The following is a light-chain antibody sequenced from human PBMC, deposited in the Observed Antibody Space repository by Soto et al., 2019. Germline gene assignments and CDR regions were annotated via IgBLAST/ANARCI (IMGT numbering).Light chain of an antibody. J-gene: IGKJ4*01. CDR2: AAS. V-gene: IGKV1-39*01. CDR1: QSISSY. CDR3: QQSYSTPRT. Sequence: DIQMTQSPSSLSASVGDRVTITCRASQSISSYLNWYQQKPGKAPKLLIYAASSLQSGVPSRFSSSGSWTDFTLTISSLQPEDFATYYCQQSYSTPRTFGGGTKVEIK.